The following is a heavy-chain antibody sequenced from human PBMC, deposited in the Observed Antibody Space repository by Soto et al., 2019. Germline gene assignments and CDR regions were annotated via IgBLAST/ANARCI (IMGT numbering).Heavy chain of an antibody. D-gene: IGHD2-21*01. CDR2: IKKETDGGTT. CDR3: TTVFLWSYYFDN. J-gene: IGHJ4*02. CDR1: GFTFNNAW. Sequence: TGWSLRLSCAGSGFTFNNAWMSWVRQAPGKGLEWVGRIKKETDGGTTDYAASVKGRFSISRDDSKNTVFLQMNSLRTEDTAVYYGTTVFLWSYYFDNWGPGNLVTVSA. V-gene: IGHV3-15*01.